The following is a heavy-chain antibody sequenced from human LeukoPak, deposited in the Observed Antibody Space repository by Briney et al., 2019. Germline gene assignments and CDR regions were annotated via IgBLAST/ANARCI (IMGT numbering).Heavy chain of an antibody. V-gene: IGHV3-30-3*01. J-gene: IGHJ4*02. CDR3: ARGHYDSTEGY. CDR2: ISYDGSNK. D-gene: IGHD3-22*01. CDR1: GFTFFRYA. Sequence: GRSLRLSCAASGFTFFRYAMHWVRQAPGKGLEWVAVISYDGSNKYYAGSVKGRFTISRDNSNNTLYLQMNSLRAEDTAVYYCARGHYDSTEGYWGQGTLVTVSS.